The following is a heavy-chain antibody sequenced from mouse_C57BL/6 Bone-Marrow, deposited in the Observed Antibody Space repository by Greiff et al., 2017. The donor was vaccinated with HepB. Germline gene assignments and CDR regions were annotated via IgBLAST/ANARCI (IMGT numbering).Heavy chain of an antibody. CDR3: ARNRITTEGESFDY. D-gene: IGHD1-1*01. CDR2: IHPNSGST. CDR1: GYTFTSYW. J-gene: IGHJ2*01. V-gene: IGHV1-64*01. Sequence: QVQLQQPGAELVKPGASVKSSCKASGYTFTSYWMHWVKQRPGQGLEWIGMIHPNSGSTNYNEKFKSKATLTVDKSSSTAYMQLSSLTSEDSAVYYCARNRITTEGESFDYWGQGTTLTVSS.